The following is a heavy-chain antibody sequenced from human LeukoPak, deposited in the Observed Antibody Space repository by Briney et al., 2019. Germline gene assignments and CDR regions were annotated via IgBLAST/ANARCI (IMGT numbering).Heavy chain of an antibody. CDR3: ARGVVPAAHLSPFDY. Sequence: SETLSLTCTVSGGSVSSGSYYWSWIRQPPGKGLEWIGYIYYSGSTNYNPSLKSRVTISVDTSKNQFSLKLSSVTAADTAVYYCARGVVPAAHLSPFDYWGQGTLVTVSS. CDR2: IYYSGST. J-gene: IGHJ4*02. CDR1: GGSVSSGSYY. D-gene: IGHD2-2*01. V-gene: IGHV4-61*01.